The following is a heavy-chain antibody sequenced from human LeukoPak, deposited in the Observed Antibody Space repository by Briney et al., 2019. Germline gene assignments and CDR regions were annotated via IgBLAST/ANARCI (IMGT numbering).Heavy chain of an antibody. CDR2: ISYDGSNK. D-gene: IGHD1-26*01. J-gene: IGHJ3*02. V-gene: IGHV3-30-3*01. CDR3: ARDGWELPEDAFDI. Sequence: PGRSLRLSCAASGFTFGSYAMHWVRQAPGKGLEWVAVISYDGSNKYYADSVKGRFTISRDNSKNTLYLQMNSLRAEDTAVYYCARDGWELPEDAFDIWGQGTMVTVSS. CDR1: GFTFGSYA.